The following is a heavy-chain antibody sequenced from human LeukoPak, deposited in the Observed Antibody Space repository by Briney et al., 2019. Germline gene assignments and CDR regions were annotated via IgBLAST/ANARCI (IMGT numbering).Heavy chain of an antibody. D-gene: IGHD3-10*01. V-gene: IGHV3-30*02. Sequence: GGSLRLSCAASGFAFSSYGMHWVRQAPGKGLEWVAFIRYDGTNKYYADSVKGRFTISRDNSKNTVYLQMNSLRTEDTAVYYCARSLTMVRAYDYWGQGTLVTVSS. CDR1: GFAFSSYG. CDR3: ARSLTMVRAYDY. CDR2: IRYDGTNK. J-gene: IGHJ4*02.